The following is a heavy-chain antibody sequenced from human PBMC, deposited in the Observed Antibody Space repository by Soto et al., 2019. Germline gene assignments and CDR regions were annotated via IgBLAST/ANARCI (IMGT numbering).Heavy chain of an antibody. CDR2: IYPGDSDT. CDR1: GYSFTSYW. D-gene: IGHD3-3*01. J-gene: IGHJ6*02. V-gene: IGHV5-51*01. CDR3: ARSSSYDFWSGYHLTYYYGMDV. Sequence: GESLKISCKGSGYSFTSYWIGWVRQMPGKGLEWMGIIYPGDSDTRYSPSFQGQVTISADKSISTAYLQWSSLKASDTAMYYCARSSSYDFWSGYHLTYYYGMDVWGQGTTVTVSS.